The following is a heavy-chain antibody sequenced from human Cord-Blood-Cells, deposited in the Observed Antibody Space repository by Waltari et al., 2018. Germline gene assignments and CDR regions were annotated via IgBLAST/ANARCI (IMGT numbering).Heavy chain of an antibody. Sequence: EVQLLESGGGLVQPGGCLSLSCAASGFTFSSYAMSWVRQAPGKGLEWVSAISVRCGRTCYADSVKGRFTISRANSKNTLYLQMISLRAEDTAVDYWASRTILGVVIIDYWGQGTLVTVSS. CDR1: GFTFSSYA. CDR3: ASRTILGVVIIDY. D-gene: IGHD3-3*01. V-gene: IGHV3-23*01. CDR2: ISVRCGRT. J-gene: IGHJ4*02.